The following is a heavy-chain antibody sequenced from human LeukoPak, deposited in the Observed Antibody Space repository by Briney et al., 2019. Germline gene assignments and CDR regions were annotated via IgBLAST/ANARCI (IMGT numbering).Heavy chain of an antibody. CDR1: GFTFSSYA. V-gene: IGHV3-23*01. CDR2: ISGSGGST. CDR3: AKVVAAALYSFDY. J-gene: IGHJ4*02. D-gene: IGHD6-13*01. Sequence: GGSLRLSCAASGFTFSSYAMSWVRQAPGKGPEWVSAISGSGGSTYYADSVKGRFTISRDNSKNTLYLQMNSLRAEDTAVYYCAKVVAAALYSFDYWGQGTLVTVSS.